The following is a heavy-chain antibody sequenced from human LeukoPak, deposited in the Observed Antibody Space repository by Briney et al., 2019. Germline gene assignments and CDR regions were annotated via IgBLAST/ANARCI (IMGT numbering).Heavy chain of an antibody. CDR2: IYYSGST. D-gene: IGHD3-3*01. V-gene: IGHV4-59*01. Sequence: SSETLFLTCTVSGGSISSYYWSWIRQPPGKGLEWIGYIYYSGSTNYNPSLKSRVTISVDTSKNQFSLKLSSVTAADTAVYYCAREGIFGARSFDYWDQGTLVTVSS. CDR1: GGSISSYY. J-gene: IGHJ4*02. CDR3: AREGIFGARSFDY.